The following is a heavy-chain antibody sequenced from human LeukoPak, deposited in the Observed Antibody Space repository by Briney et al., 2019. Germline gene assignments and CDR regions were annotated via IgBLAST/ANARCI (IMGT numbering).Heavy chain of an antibody. CDR3: AKETVVVVAAPPDAFDI. CDR1: GFTFSSYA. V-gene: IGHV3-23*01. J-gene: IGHJ3*02. Sequence: QTGGSLRLSCAASGFTFSSYAMSWVRQAPGKGLEWVSGISGSGGSTHYADSVKDRFTISRDNSKNTLYLQMNSLRAEDTAVYYCAKETVVVVAAPPDAFDICGQGTMVTVSS. D-gene: IGHD2-15*01. CDR2: ISGSGGST.